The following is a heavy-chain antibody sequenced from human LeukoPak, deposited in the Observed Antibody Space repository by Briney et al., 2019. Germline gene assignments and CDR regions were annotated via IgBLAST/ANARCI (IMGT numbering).Heavy chain of an antibody. CDR3: ARGGGLDV. Sequence: GGSLRLSCAASGFTFSSNSMNWVRQAPGKELEWVSYISSSSSTIYYADSVKGRFTISRDNAKNSPYLQMSNLRAEDTAVYFCARGGGLDVWGQGATVTVSS. V-gene: IGHV3-48*04. J-gene: IGHJ6*02. D-gene: IGHD3-16*01. CDR2: ISSSSSTI. CDR1: GFTFSSNS.